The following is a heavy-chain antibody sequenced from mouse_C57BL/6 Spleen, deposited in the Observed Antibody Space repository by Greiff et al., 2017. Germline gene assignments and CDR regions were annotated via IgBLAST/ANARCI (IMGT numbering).Heavy chain of an antibody. V-gene: IGHV15-2*01. CDR3: ARDRDYDENYYAMDY. Sequence: VQLQQSGSELRSPGSSVKLSCKDFDSEVFPIAYMSWVRQKPGHGFEWIGGILPSIGRTIYGEKFEDKATLDADTLSNTAYLELNSLTSEDSAIYYCARDRDYDENYYAMDYWGQGTSVTVSS. CDR2: ILPSIGRT. CDR1: DSEVFPIAY. J-gene: IGHJ4*01. D-gene: IGHD2-4*01.